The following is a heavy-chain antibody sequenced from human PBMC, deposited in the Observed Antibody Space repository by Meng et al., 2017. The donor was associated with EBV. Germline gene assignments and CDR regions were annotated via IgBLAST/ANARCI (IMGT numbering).Heavy chain of an antibody. Sequence: HSPLEASCSTLEKPKPSRTLTCTFSGFSRSTSGVGVGWIRQPPGKALEWLALIYWFDDKRYSPSLKSRLTITKDTSKNQVVLTMTNMDPVDTATYYCAHRRDEYSSSWYGWFDPWGQGTLVTVSS. J-gene: IGHJ5*02. CDR3: AHRRDEYSSSWYGWFDP. CDR1: GFSRSTSGVG. D-gene: IGHD6-13*01. CDR2: IYWFDDK. V-gene: IGHV2-5*01.